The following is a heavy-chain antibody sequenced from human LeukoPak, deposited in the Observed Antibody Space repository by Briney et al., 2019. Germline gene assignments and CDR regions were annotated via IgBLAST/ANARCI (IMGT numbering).Heavy chain of an antibody. J-gene: IGHJ3*02. Sequence: ASVKVSCKASGYTFTGYYMHWVRQAPGQGLEWMGWINPNNGGTNYAQKFQGRVTMTRDTSISTAYMELSRLRSDDTAVYYCAVRGCSSTSCYLGYAFDIWGQGTMVTVSS. CDR3: AVRGCSSTSCYLGYAFDI. D-gene: IGHD2-2*01. CDR1: GYTFTGYY. CDR2: INPNNGGT. V-gene: IGHV1-2*02.